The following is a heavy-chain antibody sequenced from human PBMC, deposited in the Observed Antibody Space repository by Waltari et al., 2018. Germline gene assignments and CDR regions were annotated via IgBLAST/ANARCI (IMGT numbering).Heavy chain of an antibody. D-gene: IGHD4-17*01. CDR3: AGGPRSGESDACVL. Sequence: QVQLLQSGAEVKIPGASVKVSCKTSAYTFGSYDFSWLRQAPGQGLEWMGWINTNSGRTKHLQNCRDRLTISRDSSMNTAYMELGGLTTEDTAGYYCAGGPRSGESDACVLWGQGTVVTVSS. J-gene: IGHJ3*01. CDR2: INTNSGRT. CDR1: AYTFGSYD. V-gene: IGHV1-8*03.